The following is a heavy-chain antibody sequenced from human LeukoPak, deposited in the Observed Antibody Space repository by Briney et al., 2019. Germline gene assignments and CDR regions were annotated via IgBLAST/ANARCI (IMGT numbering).Heavy chain of an antibody. CDR3: AKSGGYGLIDS. V-gene: IGHV4-39*01. Sequence: SETLSLTCSVSGASISTSAYYWGWIRQPPGKGLEWIGSIYYSGSTYYNESLESRVTISIDTSKNQVSLRLKSVTAADTAVYYCAKSGGYGLIDSWGQGTLVTVSS. CDR1: GASISTSAYY. J-gene: IGHJ4*02. CDR2: IYYSGST. D-gene: IGHD1-26*01.